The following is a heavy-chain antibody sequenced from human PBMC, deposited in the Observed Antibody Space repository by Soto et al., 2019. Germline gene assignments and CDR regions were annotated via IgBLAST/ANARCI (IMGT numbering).Heavy chain of an antibody. CDR3: TRETVAGITGLDY. CDR1: GFNVGAFA. J-gene: IGHJ4*02. D-gene: IGHD1-20*01. CDR2: ISASDAFI. Sequence: SLRLSCAASGFNVGAFAVNWVRQAPGKGLEWVSGISASDAFIYYADSVRGRFSISRDASENILYPQMNSLRVDDTALYYCTRETVAGITGLDYWGPGTLVTVSS. V-gene: IGHV3-23*01.